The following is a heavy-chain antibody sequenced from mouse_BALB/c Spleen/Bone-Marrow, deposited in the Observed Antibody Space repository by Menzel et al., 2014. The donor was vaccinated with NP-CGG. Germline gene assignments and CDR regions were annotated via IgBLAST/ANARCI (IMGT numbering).Heavy chain of an antibody. V-gene: IGHV1S132*01. CDR3: GRGGKYGY. J-gene: IGHJ2*01. Sequence: VQLQQSGAELVKPGASVKLSCKTSGYTFTNYWIQWVKQRPGQGLGWIGEIFPGIGTTYYNEKFKGKATLTIDTSSSTAYIKLRSLTSADSAAYYCGRGGKYGYWGQGTTLTVSS. CDR2: IFPGIGTT. D-gene: IGHD2-1*01. CDR1: GYTFTNYW.